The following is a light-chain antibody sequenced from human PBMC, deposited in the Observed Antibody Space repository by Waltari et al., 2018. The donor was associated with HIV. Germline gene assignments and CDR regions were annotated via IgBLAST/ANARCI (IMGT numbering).Light chain of an antibody. J-gene: IGLJ2*01. Sequence: QSALTQPAAVSGSPGQSVTISCSGTSNDIGAYNFVSWFQKYPGQAPKLLISDVRNRPAGVSNRFSGSKSGNTASLTISGLHPEDEADYYCTSYTTSSIPVLVGGGTKLAVL. CDR3: TSYTTSSIPVL. CDR1: SNDIGAYNF. V-gene: IGLV2-14*03. CDR2: DVR.